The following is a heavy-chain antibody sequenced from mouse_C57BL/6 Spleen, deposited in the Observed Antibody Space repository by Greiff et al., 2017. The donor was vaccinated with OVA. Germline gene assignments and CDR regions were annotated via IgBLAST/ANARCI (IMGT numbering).Heavy chain of an antibody. CDR1: GYAFTNYL. J-gene: IGHJ1*03. CDR3: ARGALGYFDV. CDR2: INPGSGGT. Sequence: QVQLQQSGAELVRPGTSVKVSRKASGYAFTNYLIEWVKQRPGQGLEWIGVINPGSGGTNYNEKFKGKATLTADKSSSTAYMQLSSLTSEDSAVYFCARGALGYFDVWGTGTTVTVSS. V-gene: IGHV1-54*01. D-gene: IGHD3-1*01.